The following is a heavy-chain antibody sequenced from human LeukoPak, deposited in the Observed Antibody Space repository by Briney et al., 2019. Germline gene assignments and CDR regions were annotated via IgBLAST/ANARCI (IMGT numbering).Heavy chain of an antibody. J-gene: IGHJ4*02. Sequence: ASVKVSCKASGYTFTGYYMHWVQQAPGQGLEWMGRINPNSGGTNYAQKFQGRVTMTRDTSISTAYMELSRLRSDDTAVYYCARVGRGDGYNYDYWGQGTLVTVSS. V-gene: IGHV1-2*06. CDR2: INPNSGGT. CDR3: ARVGRGDGYNYDY. D-gene: IGHD5-24*01. CDR1: GYTFTGYY.